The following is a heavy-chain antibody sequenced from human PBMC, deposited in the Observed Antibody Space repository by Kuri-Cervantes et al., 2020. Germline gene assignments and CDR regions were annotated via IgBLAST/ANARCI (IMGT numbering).Heavy chain of an antibody. V-gene: IGHV4-31*03. J-gene: IGHJ4*02. D-gene: IGHD5-18*01. CDR2: IYYSGST. CDR1: GGSISSGGYY. Sequence: SETLSLTCTVSGGSISSGGYYWSWVRQHPGKGLEWIGYIYYSGSTYYNPSLKSRVTISVDTSKNQFSLKLSSVTAADTAVYYCARGGYSYGYYFDYWGQGTLVTVSS. CDR3: ARGGYSYGYYFDY.